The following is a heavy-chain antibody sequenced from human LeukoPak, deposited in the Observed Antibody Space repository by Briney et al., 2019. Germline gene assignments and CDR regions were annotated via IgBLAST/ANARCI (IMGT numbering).Heavy chain of an antibody. V-gene: IGHV3-30*02. CDR1: GFTFSSYG. J-gene: IGHJ4*02. CDR2: IRYDGSNK. CDR3: AKRGGQQLVQYYFDY. D-gene: IGHD6-13*01. Sequence: GGSLRLSCAASGFTFSSYGMHWVRQAPGKGLEWVAFIRYDGSNKYYADSVKGRFTISRDNSKNTLYLQMNSLRAEGTAVYYCAKRGGQQLVQYYFDYWGQGTLVTVSS.